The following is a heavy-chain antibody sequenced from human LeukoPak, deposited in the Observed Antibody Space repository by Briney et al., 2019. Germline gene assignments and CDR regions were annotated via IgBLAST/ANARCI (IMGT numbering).Heavy chain of an antibody. J-gene: IGHJ4*02. Sequence: KAGGSLRLSCAASGFTFSNAWMSWVRQAPGKGLEWVGRIKSKTDGGTTDYAAPVKGRFTISRDDSKNTLYLQMNSLKTEDTAVYYCTTLTMYYDFWSGYTQFDYWGQGTLVTVSS. V-gene: IGHV3-15*01. CDR3: TTLTMYYDFWSGYTQFDY. CDR1: GFTFSNAW. CDR2: IKSKTDGGTT. D-gene: IGHD3-3*01.